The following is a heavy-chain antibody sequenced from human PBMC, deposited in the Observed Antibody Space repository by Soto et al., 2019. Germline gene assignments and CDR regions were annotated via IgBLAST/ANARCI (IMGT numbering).Heavy chain of an antibody. J-gene: IGHJ4*01. V-gene: IGHV3-23*01. CDR1: GFTFSDYA. Sequence: GGSLRLSCKASGFTFSDYAMIRVRQAPGKGLEWVSVISGSGENTFYAASVKGRFAISRDNSKHVLYLQLNSLSADDAAVYFCARGRASTVYGVDILFDYWGLGTLVTVAS. D-gene: IGHD3-3*01. CDR2: ISGSGENT. CDR3: ARGRASTVYGVDILFDY.